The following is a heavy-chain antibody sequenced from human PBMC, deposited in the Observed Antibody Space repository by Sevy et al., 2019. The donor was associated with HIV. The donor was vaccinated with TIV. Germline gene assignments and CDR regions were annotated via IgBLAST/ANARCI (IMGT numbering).Heavy chain of an antibody. CDR2: IWFDGRNQ. CDR3: ARELSGDYYDSSGYRFFDL. D-gene: IGHD3-22*01. J-gene: IGHJ2*01. CDR1: GFTFSSYG. V-gene: IGHV3-33*01. Sequence: GGSLRLSCAASGFTFSSYGMNWVRQAPGKGLEWVAVIWFDGRNQYYSESVKGRFTISRDNAKNTLYLQMNSLRAEDTAGYYCARELSGDYYDSSGYRFFDLWGRGTLVTVSS.